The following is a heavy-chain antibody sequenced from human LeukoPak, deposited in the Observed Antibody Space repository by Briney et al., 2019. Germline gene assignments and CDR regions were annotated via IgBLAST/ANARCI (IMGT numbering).Heavy chain of an antibody. V-gene: IGHV4-39*07. Sequence: SETLSLTCTVSGGSISSSSYYWGWIRQPPGKGLEWIGSIYYSGSTYYNPSLKSRVTISVDTSKNQFSLKLSSVTAADTAVYYCARRSYYDSRGLDYWGQGTLVTVSS. CDR1: GGSISSSSYY. D-gene: IGHD3-22*01. CDR2: IYYSGST. J-gene: IGHJ4*02. CDR3: ARRSYYDSRGLDY.